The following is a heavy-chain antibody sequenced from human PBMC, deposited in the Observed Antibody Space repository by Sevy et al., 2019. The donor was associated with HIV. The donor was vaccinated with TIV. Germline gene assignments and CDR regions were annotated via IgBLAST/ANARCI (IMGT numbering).Heavy chain of an antibody. Sequence: GGSLRLSCAASGFTFSSYAMSWVRQAPVKGLEWVSALSGSGGSTYYADSVKGRFTISRDNSKNTLYLQMNSLRAEDTAVYYCAARGSCSSTSCYELYFDYWGQGTLVTVSS. CDR3: AARGSCSSTSCYELYFDY. CDR2: LSGSGGST. D-gene: IGHD2-2*01. V-gene: IGHV3-23*01. CDR1: GFTFSSYA. J-gene: IGHJ4*02.